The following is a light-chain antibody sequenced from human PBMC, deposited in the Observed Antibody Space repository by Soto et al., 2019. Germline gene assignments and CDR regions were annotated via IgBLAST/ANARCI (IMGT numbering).Light chain of an antibody. Sequence: QSVLTQPPSASGTPGQRVTISCSGSSSNIGSNTVNWYQQLPGTAPKLLICRNNQRPSGVPARCSGSKSGTSASLAIRGLQSADEADYYCAAWDDSLNGPLVGGGTKLTVL. CDR2: RNN. CDR1: SSNIGSNT. CDR3: AAWDDSLNGPL. J-gene: IGLJ2*01. V-gene: IGLV1-44*01.